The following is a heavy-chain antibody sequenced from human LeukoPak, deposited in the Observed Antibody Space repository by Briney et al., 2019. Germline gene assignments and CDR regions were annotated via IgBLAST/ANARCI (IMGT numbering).Heavy chain of an antibody. V-gene: IGHV4-59*01. CDR3: ARDRGTTGYYYLDS. CDR2: IYHTGST. D-gene: IGHD1-26*01. CDR1: GGPITEYY. Sequence: SETLSLTCTVSGGPITEYYRSWIRQPPGKGLEWIGYIYHTGSTNYSPSLKSRFTMSVDASRNQFSLKLVSVTAADTAVYYCARDRGTTGYYYLDSWGQGILVTVSS. J-gene: IGHJ4*02.